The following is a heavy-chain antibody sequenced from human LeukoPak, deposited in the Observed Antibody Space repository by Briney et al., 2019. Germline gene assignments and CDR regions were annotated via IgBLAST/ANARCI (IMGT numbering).Heavy chain of an antibody. D-gene: IGHD6-13*01. J-gene: IGHJ4*02. CDR3: AKGAAAPGTLDY. Sequence: GGSLRLSCAASGFTFSSYAMSWVRQAPGKGLEWVSGITGSGGSTLYADSVKGRFTIFRDNSKNALYLQMNSLRPEDTAVYYCAKGAAAPGTLDYWGQGTLVTVSS. CDR2: ITGSGGST. CDR1: GFTFSSYA. V-gene: IGHV3-23*01.